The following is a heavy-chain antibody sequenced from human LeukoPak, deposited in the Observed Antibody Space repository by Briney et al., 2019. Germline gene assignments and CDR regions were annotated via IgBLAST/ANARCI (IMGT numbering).Heavy chain of an antibody. J-gene: IGHJ6*02. CDR3: ARVKHDSSGYSQHYYYNYGMDV. CDR2: ISDSGGKT. V-gene: IGHV3-23*01. CDR1: GFTFSSYA. D-gene: IGHD3-22*01. Sequence: GGSLRLSCAASGFTFSSYAMSWVRQAPGKGLEWVSGISDSGGKTDSADSVKGRFTISRDNSKDKVYLQMNSLRAEDTAVYYCARVKHDSSGYSQHYYYNYGMDVWGQGTTVTVSS.